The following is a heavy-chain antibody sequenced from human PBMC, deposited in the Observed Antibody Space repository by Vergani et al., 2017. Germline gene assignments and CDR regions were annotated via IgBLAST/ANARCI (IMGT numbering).Heavy chain of an antibody. CDR1: QFTFDDYA. D-gene: IGHD2-2*01. CDR3: ARLLPAAMRAEYYFDY. Sequence: EVQLVESGGGLVQPGRSLRLSCAASQFTFDDYAMHWVRQAPGKGLEWVSSISSSSSYIYYADSVKGRFTISRDNAKSSLYLQMNSLRAEDTAVYYCARLLPAAMRAEYYFDYWGQGTLVTVSS. CDR2: ISSSSSYI. V-gene: IGHV3-21*01. J-gene: IGHJ4*02.